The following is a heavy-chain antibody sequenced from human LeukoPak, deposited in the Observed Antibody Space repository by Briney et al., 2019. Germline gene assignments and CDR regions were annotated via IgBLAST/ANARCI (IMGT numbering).Heavy chain of an antibody. D-gene: IGHD3-22*01. V-gene: IGHV1-69*13. CDR3: ARDQYDSSGYYLDY. CDR2: IIPIFGTA. J-gene: IGHJ4*02. CDR1: GGTFIIYA. Sequence: ASVKVSCKASGGTFIIYAISWVRQAPGQGLEWMGGIIPIFGTANYAQKFQGRVTITADESTSTAYMELSSLRSEDTAVYYCARDQYDSSGYYLDYWGQGTLVTVSS.